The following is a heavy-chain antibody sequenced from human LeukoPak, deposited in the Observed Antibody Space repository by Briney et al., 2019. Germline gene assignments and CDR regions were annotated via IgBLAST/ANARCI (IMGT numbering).Heavy chain of an antibody. V-gene: IGHV4-59*01. J-gene: IGHJ5*02. CDR1: GGSITSYY. CDR2: VYDSGST. CDR3: AGDRPADSPYNWFDP. D-gene: IGHD2-2*01. Sequence: SGPTLVNPSETLSLTCTVSGGSITSYYWSWIRQPPGKGLEWIGYVYDSGSTNYNPSLKSRVTMSVDTSKNQSSLNLSSVTAADTAVYYCAGDRPADSPYNWFDPWGQGTLVTVSS.